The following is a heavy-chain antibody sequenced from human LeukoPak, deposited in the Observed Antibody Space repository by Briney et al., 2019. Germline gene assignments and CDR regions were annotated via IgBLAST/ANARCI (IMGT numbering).Heavy chain of an antibody. Sequence: GESLKISCKGSGYSFTNYWISWVRQMPGKGLEWMGRIDPSDSYTNYSPSFQGHVTISADKSISTAYLQWSSLKASDTAMYYCASRPIGSSWPFDYWGQGTLVTVSS. CDR1: GYSFTNYW. J-gene: IGHJ4*02. V-gene: IGHV5-10-1*01. CDR2: IDPSDSYT. CDR3: ASRPIGSSWPFDY. D-gene: IGHD6-13*01.